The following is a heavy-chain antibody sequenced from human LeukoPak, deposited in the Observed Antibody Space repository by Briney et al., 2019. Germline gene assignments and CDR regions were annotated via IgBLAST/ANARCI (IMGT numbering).Heavy chain of an antibody. V-gene: IGHV3-30*04. CDR3: ARDITLYDFWSAYYLDF. CDR1: GFTFSSYA. CDR2: ISYDGSTK. J-gene: IGHJ4*02. Sequence: GGSLRLSCAASGFTFSSYAIHWVRQAPGKGLEWVAVISYDGSTKYYADSVKGRFTISRDNSKNTLYLQMNSLRAEDTAVYYCARDITLYDFWSAYYLDFWGQGTLVTVSS. D-gene: IGHD3-3*01.